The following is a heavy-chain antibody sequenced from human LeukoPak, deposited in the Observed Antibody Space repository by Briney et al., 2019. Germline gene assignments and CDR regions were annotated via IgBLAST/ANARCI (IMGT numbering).Heavy chain of an antibody. V-gene: IGHV1-8*01. CDR3: ARAGHDYGDY. CDR1: GYTFTSYD. D-gene: IGHD7-27*01. Sequence: ASVKVSCTASGYTFTSYDINWVRQATGQGLEWMGWMNPNSGNTGYAQKFQGRVTMTRNTSISTAYMELSRLRSDDTAVYYCARAGHDYGDYWGQGTLVTVSS. J-gene: IGHJ4*02. CDR2: MNPNSGNT.